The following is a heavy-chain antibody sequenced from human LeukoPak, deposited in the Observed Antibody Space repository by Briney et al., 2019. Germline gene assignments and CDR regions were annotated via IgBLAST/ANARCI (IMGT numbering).Heavy chain of an antibody. CDR2: IDPSDSYT. V-gene: IGHV5-10-1*01. CDR3: ARLGTMVRGVIRPLEVDY. J-gene: IGHJ4*02. CDR1: GYSFTSYW. Sequence: GESLQISCKGSGYSFTSYWISWVRQMPGKGLEWMGRIDPSDSYTNYSPSFQGHVTISADKSISTAYLQWSSLKASDTAMYYCARLGTMVRGVIRPLEVDYWGQGTLVTVSS. D-gene: IGHD3-10*01.